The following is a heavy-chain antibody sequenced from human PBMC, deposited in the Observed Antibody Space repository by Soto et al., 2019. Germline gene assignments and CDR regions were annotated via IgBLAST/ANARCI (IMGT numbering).Heavy chain of an antibody. CDR1: GYTFTSYG. CDR2: ISGYNGNT. J-gene: IGHJ5*02. Sequence: ASVKVYCKAAGYTFTSYGIGWVRQALGQGLDLMGWISGYNGNTNYAQKLQGRVTMTTDTSTSTAYMELRSLRSDDTAVDYCARCRTKDSSSSLAYNWFDPWVQGTLVTVSS. V-gene: IGHV1-18*01. CDR3: ARCRTKDSSSSLAYNWFDP. D-gene: IGHD6-6*01.